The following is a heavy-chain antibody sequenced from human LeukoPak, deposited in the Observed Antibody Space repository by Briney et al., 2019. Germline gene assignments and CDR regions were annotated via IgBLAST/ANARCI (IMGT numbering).Heavy chain of an antibody. CDR1: GGSFSGYY. V-gene: IGHV4-34*01. D-gene: IGHD2-15*01. J-gene: IGHJ4*02. CDR3: ARDHCSGGSCYSGGFDY. Sequence: SETLSLTCAVYGGSFSGYYWSWIRQPPGKGLEWIGEINHSGSTNYNPSLKSRVTISVDTSKNQFSLKLSSVTAADTAVYYCARDHCSGGSCYSGGFDYWGQGTLVTVSS. CDR2: INHSGST.